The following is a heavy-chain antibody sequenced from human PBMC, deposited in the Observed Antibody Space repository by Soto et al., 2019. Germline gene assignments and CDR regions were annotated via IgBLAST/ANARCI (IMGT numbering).Heavy chain of an antibody. J-gene: IGHJ4*02. CDR1: GGSISSSSYY. Sequence: QLQLQESGPGLVKPSETLSLTCTVSGGSISSSSYYWGWIRQPPGKGLEWIGSIYYSGSTYYNPSLKSRVTISVDTSKNQFSLKLSSVTAADTAVYYCASHARGYSYGEYFDYWGQGTLVTVSS. CDR2: IYYSGST. D-gene: IGHD5-18*01. CDR3: ASHARGYSYGEYFDY. V-gene: IGHV4-39*01.